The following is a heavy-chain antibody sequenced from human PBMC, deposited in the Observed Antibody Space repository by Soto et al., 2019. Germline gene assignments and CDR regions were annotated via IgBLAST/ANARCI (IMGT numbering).Heavy chain of an antibody. J-gene: IGHJ6*02. V-gene: IGHV3-33*01. CDR1: GFTFSSYG. D-gene: IGHD2-15*01. CDR3: ARGGSSPEVYYYYGMDV. Sequence: QVQLVESGGGVVQPGRSLRLSCAASGFTFSSYGMHWVRQAPGKGLEWVAVIWYDGSNKYYADSVKGRFTISRDNSKNTRYLQRISLRAEDTAVYYCARGGSSPEVYYYYGMDVWGQGTTVTVSS. CDR2: IWYDGSNK.